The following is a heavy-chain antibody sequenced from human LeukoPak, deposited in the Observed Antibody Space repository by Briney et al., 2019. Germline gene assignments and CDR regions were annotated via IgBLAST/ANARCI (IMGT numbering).Heavy chain of an antibody. CDR2: IRATAGTT. Sequence: GGSLRLSRAASGFTFSSYAMTWVRQAPGKGLQWVSTIRATAGTTYYTDSVKGRFTISRDNSKNTVSLQMNSLRAEDTAVYYCAKGGYTSHYDYWGQGILVTVSS. CDR1: GFTFSSYA. V-gene: IGHV3-23*01. CDR3: AKGGYTSHYDY. D-gene: IGHD5-12*01. J-gene: IGHJ4*02.